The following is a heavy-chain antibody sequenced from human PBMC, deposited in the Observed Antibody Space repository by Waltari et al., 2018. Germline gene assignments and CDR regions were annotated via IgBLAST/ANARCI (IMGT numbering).Heavy chain of an antibody. D-gene: IGHD3-3*01. V-gene: IGHV4-34*01. J-gene: IGHJ6*03. CDR2: INHSGST. CDR1: GGSFSGYY. CDR3: ARGHGFWSGLYYYYMDV. Sequence: QVQRQQWGAGLLKPSETLSLTCAVYGGSFSGYYWSWIRQPPGKGLEWIGEINHSGSTNYNPSLKSRVTISVDTSKNQFSLKLSSVTAADTAVYYCARGHGFWSGLYYYYMDVWGKGTTVTISS.